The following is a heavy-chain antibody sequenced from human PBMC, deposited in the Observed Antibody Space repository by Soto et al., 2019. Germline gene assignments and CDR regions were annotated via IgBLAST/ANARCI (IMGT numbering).Heavy chain of an antibody. Sequence: GGSLRLSCAASGFTVISNYMSWVRQAPGKGLEWVSVIYSGGSTYYADSVKGRFTISRDNSKNTLYLQMNSLRAEDTAVYYCARGLGMGSGYYYVGLYYGMDVWGQGTTVTVSS. CDR1: GFTVISNY. CDR3: ARGLGMGSGYYYVGLYYGMDV. CDR2: IYSGGST. J-gene: IGHJ6*02. V-gene: IGHV3-53*01. D-gene: IGHD3-22*01.